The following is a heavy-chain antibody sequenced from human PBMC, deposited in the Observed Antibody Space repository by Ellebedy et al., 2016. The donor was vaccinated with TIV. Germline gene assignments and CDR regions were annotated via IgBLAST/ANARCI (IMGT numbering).Heavy chain of an antibody. D-gene: IGHD3-10*01. CDR1: GFTFSSYW. Sequence: GGSLRLSXAASGFTFSSYWMSWVRQAPGKGLEWVANIKQDGSEKYYVDSVKGRFTISRDNAKNSLYLQMNSLRAEDTAVYYCARDRDYYGSGSYLDYWGQGTLVTVSS. CDR3: ARDRDYYGSGSYLDY. J-gene: IGHJ4*02. CDR2: IKQDGSEK. V-gene: IGHV3-7*01.